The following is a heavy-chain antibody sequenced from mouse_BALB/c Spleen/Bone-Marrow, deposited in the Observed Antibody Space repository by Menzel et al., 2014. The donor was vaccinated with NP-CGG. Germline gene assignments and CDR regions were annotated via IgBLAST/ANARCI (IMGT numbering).Heavy chain of an antibody. V-gene: IGHV1S130*01. Sequence: VQLQQSGSVLVRPGASVKLSCKASGYTFTSSWMHWAKQRPGQGLEWIGEIHPNSGNTNYNEKFKGKATLTVDTSSSTAYVDLSSLTSEDSAVYYCARGGLDYWGQGTTLTVSS. CDR3: ARGGLDY. CDR2: IHPNSGNT. J-gene: IGHJ2*01. CDR1: GYTFTSSW.